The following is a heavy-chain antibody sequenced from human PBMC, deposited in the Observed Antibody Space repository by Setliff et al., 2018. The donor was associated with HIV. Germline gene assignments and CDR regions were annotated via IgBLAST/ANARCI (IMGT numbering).Heavy chain of an antibody. D-gene: IGHD3-22*01. Sequence: PSETLSLTCSVSGGSINRGTYYWTWIRQSAGKGLEWIGHIYITGDTDYNPSLKSRVTISVDTSKNQFSLKLSSVTAADTAVYYCARAASYYDSSGYWAPPKYFDYWGQGTLVTVSS. CDR1: GGSINRGTYY. V-gene: IGHV4-61*09. J-gene: IGHJ4*02. CDR3: ARAASYYDSSGYWAPPKYFDY. CDR2: IYITGDT.